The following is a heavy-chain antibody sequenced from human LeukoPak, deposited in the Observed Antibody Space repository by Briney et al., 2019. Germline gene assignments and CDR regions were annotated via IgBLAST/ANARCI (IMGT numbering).Heavy chain of an antibody. Sequence: PSGTLSLTCAVSGGSISSSNWWSWVRQPPGKGLEWIGEIYHSGSTNYSPSLMSRVTISVDKSKNQFSLKLSSVTAADTAVYYCARGEIANWFDPWGQGTLVTVSS. D-gene: IGHD5-24*01. J-gene: IGHJ5*02. CDR2: IYHSGST. CDR3: ARGEIANWFDP. CDR1: GGSISSSNW. V-gene: IGHV4-4*02.